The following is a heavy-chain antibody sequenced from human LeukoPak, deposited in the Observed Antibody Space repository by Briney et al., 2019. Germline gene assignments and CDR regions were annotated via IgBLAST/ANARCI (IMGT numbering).Heavy chain of an antibody. CDR1: GGSISSSSYY. CDR2: IYYSGST. V-gene: IGHV4-39*01. Sequence: PSETLSLTCTVSGGSISSSSYYWGWIRQPPGKGLEWIGSIYYSGSTYYNPSLKSRVTISVDTSKNQFSLKLSSVTAADTAVYYCASPGRGSSWFPNDAFDIWGQGTMVTVSS. CDR3: ASPGRGSSWFPNDAFDI. J-gene: IGHJ3*02. D-gene: IGHD6-13*01.